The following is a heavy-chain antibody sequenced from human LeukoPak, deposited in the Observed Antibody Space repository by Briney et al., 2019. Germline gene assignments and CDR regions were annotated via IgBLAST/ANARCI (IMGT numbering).Heavy chain of an antibody. Sequence: SETLSLTCTVSGGSISSGGYYWSWIRQHPGKGLEWIGYIYYSGSTYYNPSLKSRVTISVDTSKNQFSLKLSSVTAADTAVYYCARAAGTRAYDAFDIWGQGTMVTVSS. CDR2: IYYSGST. CDR1: GGSISSGGYY. CDR3: ARAAGTRAYDAFDI. J-gene: IGHJ3*02. V-gene: IGHV4-31*03. D-gene: IGHD6-19*01.